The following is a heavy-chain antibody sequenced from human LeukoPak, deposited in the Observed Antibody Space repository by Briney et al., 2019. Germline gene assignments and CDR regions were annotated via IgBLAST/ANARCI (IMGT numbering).Heavy chain of an antibody. CDR2: IKQDGSEK. Sequence: AGGSLRLSCAASGFTFSSYGMNWVRQAPGKGLEWVANIKQDGSEKYYVDSVKGRFTISRDNAKNSLYLQMNSLRAEDTAVYYCARKGMDYGSGSYYYYYYMDVWGKGTTVTISS. V-gene: IGHV3-7*01. J-gene: IGHJ6*03. D-gene: IGHD3-10*01. CDR3: ARKGMDYGSGSYYYYYYMDV. CDR1: GFTFSSYG.